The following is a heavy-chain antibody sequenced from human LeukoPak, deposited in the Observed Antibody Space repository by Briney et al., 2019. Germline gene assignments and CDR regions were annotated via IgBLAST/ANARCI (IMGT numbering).Heavy chain of an antibody. CDR1: VGSITSYY. J-gene: IGHJ4*02. D-gene: IGHD1-14*01. CDR2: IYYSGRT. CDR3: ARGYGHGDY. Sequence: SETLSPTCTVSVGSITSYYWSWIRHPPGKGLEWIGYIYYSGRTNYNPSRKSRVTISVDTSKNQFSLKLSSVTAADTAVYYCARGYGHGDYWGQGTLVTVSS. V-gene: IGHV4-59*01.